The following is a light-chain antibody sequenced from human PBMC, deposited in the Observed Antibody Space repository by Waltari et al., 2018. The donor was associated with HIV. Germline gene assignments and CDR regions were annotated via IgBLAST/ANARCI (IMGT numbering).Light chain of an antibody. Sequence: QSALTHPRSVSGSLGQSVTISCTGTNSDVGRYIYVSWFQQHPGKAPKLMIYDVSKRPSGVPDRVSGSRSGNTASLTISGLQAEDEADYYCCSYAGSIPFVFGSGTKLTVL. CDR2: DVS. V-gene: IGLV2-11*01. CDR3: CSYAGSIPFV. J-gene: IGLJ1*01. CDR1: NSDVGRYIY.